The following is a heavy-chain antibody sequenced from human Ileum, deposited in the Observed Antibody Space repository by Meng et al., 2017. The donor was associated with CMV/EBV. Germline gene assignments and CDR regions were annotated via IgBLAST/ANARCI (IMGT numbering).Heavy chain of an antibody. Sequence: CAVSGFTFGSYAMSWVRQAPGKELEWVSAISASGGSTYCADSVKGRFTISRDNSKNTLYLQMNSQRAEDSAVYYCATSEITTSFDYWGQGTLVTVSS. CDR3: ATSEITTSFDY. J-gene: IGHJ4*02. CDR2: ISASGGST. D-gene: IGHD4-11*01. V-gene: IGHV3-23*01. CDR1: GFTFGSYA.